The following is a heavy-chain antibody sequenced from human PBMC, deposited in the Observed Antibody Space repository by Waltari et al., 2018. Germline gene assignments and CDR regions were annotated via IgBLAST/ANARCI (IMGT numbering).Heavy chain of an antibody. D-gene: IGHD5-18*01. V-gene: IGHV1-69*04. CDR2: IIPHVDRD. Sequence: QVQLVQSGAEVKRPGSSVKVSCKTSGVTFTNYAINWVRQAPGLGLAWMGRIIPHVDRDQLAQKFPGRVTITADKSTSTAYMELSGLRSEDTAVYYCASGYNYGPYYIDYWGQGTLVTVSS. CDR1: GVTFTNYA. CDR3: ASGYNYGPYYIDY. J-gene: IGHJ4*02.